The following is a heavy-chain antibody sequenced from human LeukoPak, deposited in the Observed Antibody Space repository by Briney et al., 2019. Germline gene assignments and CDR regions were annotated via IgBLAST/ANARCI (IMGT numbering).Heavy chain of an antibody. CDR1: GFAFSVSW. J-gene: IGHJ4*02. Sequence: PGGALRLSCAASGFAFSVSWMHWVRQAPGKGLVWVSLIKSDGSGTAYADSVKGRFTISRDNAKNTVYLQMNSLRDEDTAVYYCAKDYFGSLEYWGQGILVTVSS. CDR2: IKSDGSGT. CDR3: AKDYFGSLEY. V-gene: IGHV3-74*03. D-gene: IGHD2/OR15-2a*01.